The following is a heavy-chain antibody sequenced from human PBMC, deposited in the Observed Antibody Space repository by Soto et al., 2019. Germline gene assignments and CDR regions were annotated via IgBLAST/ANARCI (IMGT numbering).Heavy chain of an antibody. J-gene: IGHJ4*02. CDR2: IKEDGSEK. V-gene: IGHV3-7*01. D-gene: IGHD2-15*01. Sequence: GGSLRLSCTVSGFPFNDYGINWVRQAPGKGLEWVANIKEDGSEKHYVDSVKGRFTISRDNAKNSLYLQMNSLRVEDTAVYFCSRDVVVGAKALNYWGQGALVTVSS. CDR3: SRDVVVGAKALNY. CDR1: GFPFNDYG.